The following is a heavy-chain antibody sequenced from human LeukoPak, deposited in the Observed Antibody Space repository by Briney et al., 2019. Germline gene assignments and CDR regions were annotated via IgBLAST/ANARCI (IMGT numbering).Heavy chain of an antibody. D-gene: IGHD4-23*01. CDR2: IYYSGTT. CDR1: GGSMSSYY. CDR3: ARVKAVVTTWVFDY. J-gene: IGHJ4*02. Sequence: SETLSLTCTVSGGSMSSYYWNWIRQPPGKGLEWIGYIYYSGTTNYNPYLKSRVSMSVDTSKNQFSLKLSSVTAADTAVYFCARVKAVVTTWVFDYWGQGSLVTVSS. V-gene: IGHV4-59*12.